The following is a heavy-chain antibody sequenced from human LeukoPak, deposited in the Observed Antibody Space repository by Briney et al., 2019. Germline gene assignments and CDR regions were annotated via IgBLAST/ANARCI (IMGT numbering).Heavy chain of an antibody. Sequence: GGSLRLSCAASGFTFSSYWMSWVRQAPGKGLEWVSNIKQDGSEKYYVDSVKGRFTISRDNAKNSLYLQMNSLRAEDTAVYYCARARCSSTSCYTNYYYYMDVWGKGTTVTVSS. CDR3: ARARCSSTSCYTNYYYYMDV. CDR1: GFTFSSYW. D-gene: IGHD2-2*02. J-gene: IGHJ6*03. V-gene: IGHV3-7*01. CDR2: IKQDGSEK.